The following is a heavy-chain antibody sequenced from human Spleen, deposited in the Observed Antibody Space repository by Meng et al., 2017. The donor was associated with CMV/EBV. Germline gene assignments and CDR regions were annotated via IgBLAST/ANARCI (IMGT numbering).Heavy chain of an antibody. Sequence: ASGFTFSDYYMHWIRTAPGKGLAWVSYIGSSGRTIYYADSVKGRFTISRDNAENSLYLQMNSLRAEDTAVYYCARDRRAAGTGWFDPWGQGTLVTVSS. J-gene: IGHJ5*02. CDR3: ARDRRAAGTGWFDP. D-gene: IGHD6-13*01. CDR1: GFTFSDYY. V-gene: IGHV3-11*04. CDR2: IGSSGRTI.